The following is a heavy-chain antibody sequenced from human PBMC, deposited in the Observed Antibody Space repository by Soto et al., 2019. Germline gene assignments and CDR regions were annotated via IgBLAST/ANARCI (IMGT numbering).Heavy chain of an antibody. D-gene: IGHD3-22*01. CDR2: IWYDGSNK. CDR1: GLTFSSYG. CDR3: ARGDTVEVVITGDAFDI. V-gene: IGHV3-33*01. Sequence: LRLSCAASGLTFSSYGMHWVRQAPGKGLEWVAVIWYDGSNKYYADSVKGRFTISRDNSKNTLYLQMNSLRAEDTAVYYCARGDTVEVVITGDAFDIWGQGTMVTVSS. J-gene: IGHJ3*02.